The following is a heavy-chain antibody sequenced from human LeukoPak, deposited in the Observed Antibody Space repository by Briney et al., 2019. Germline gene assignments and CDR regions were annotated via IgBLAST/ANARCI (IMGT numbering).Heavy chain of an antibody. V-gene: IGHV5-51*01. J-gene: IGHJ6*02. CDR2: IYPGDSDT. CDR3: ASRSSNYYYYGMDV. Sequence: GEPLKISCKGSGYSFTNYWIGWVRQMPGKGLEWMGIIYPGDSDTRYTPSFQGQVTISADKSISTAYLQWSSLKASDTALYYCASRSSNYYYYGMDVWGQGTTVTVSS. D-gene: IGHD6-6*01. CDR1: GYSFTNYW.